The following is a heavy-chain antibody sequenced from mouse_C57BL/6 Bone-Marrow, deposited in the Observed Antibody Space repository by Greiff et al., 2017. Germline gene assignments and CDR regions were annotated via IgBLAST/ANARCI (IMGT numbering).Heavy chain of an antibody. CDR1: GYTFTSYW. CDR2: IYPSDSET. CDR3: ARSVTGTSAY. Sequence: VQLQQPGAELVRPGSSVKLSCKASGYTFTSYWMDWVKQRPGQGLEWIGNIYPSDSETHYNQKFKDKATLPVDKSSSTAYMQLSSLTSEDSAVYYCARSVTGTSAYWGQGTLVTVSA. V-gene: IGHV1-61*01. D-gene: IGHD4-1*01. J-gene: IGHJ3*01.